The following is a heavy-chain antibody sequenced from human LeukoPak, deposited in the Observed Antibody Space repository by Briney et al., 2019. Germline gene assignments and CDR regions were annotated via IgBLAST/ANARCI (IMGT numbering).Heavy chain of an antibody. V-gene: IGHV3-30*18. Sequence: HPGGSLRLSCAASGFTFSSYGMHWVRQALGKGLEWVAVISYDGSNKYYADSVKGRFTISRDNSKNTLYLQMNSLRAEDTAVYYCAKDRDSSGYYLDYWGQGTLVTVSS. D-gene: IGHD3-22*01. CDR2: ISYDGSNK. J-gene: IGHJ4*02. CDR3: AKDRDSSGYYLDY. CDR1: GFTFSSYG.